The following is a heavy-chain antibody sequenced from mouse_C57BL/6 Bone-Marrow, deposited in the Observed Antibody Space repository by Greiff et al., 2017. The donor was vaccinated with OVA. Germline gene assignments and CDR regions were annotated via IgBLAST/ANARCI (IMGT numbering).Heavy chain of an antibody. Sequence: EVKLMESGGGLVQPGGSMKLSCAASGFTFSDAWMDWVRQSPEKGLEWVAAIRNKANNHATYYAESVKGRFTISRDDSKSSVYLQMNSLRAEDTGIYYCTRKVVAEYFDYWGQGTTLTVSS. CDR2: IRNKANNHAT. J-gene: IGHJ2*01. CDR3: TRKVVAEYFDY. V-gene: IGHV6-6*01. D-gene: IGHD1-1*01. CDR1: GFTFSDAW.